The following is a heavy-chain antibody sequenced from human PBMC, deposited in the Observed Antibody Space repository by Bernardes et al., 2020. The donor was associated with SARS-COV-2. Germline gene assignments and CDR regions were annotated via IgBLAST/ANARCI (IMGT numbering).Heavy chain of an antibody. J-gene: IGHJ4*02. D-gene: IGHD3-10*01. V-gene: IGHV3-9*01. Sequence: GGSLRLSCAASGFTFDDYAMHWVRQAPGKGLEWVSGISWNSGSIGYADSVKGRFTISRDNAKNSLYLQMNSLRAEDTALYYCAKGIYGSGSAGFDYWGQGTLVTVSS. CDR1: GFTFDDYA. CDR2: ISWNSGSI. CDR3: AKGIYGSGSAGFDY.